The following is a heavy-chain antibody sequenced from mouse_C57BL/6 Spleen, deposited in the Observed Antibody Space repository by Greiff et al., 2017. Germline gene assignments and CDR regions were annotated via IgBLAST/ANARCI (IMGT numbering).Heavy chain of an antibody. J-gene: IGHJ3*01. Sequence: VQLQQSGAELVKPGASVKISCKASGYAFSSYWMNWVKQRPGKGLEWIGQIYPGDGDTNYNGKFKGKATLTADKSSSTAYMQLSSLTSEDSAVYFCARPSYYSNYEGFAYWGQGTLVTVSA. D-gene: IGHD2-5*01. V-gene: IGHV1-80*01. CDR2: IYPGDGDT. CDR3: ARPSYYSNYEGFAY. CDR1: GYAFSSYW.